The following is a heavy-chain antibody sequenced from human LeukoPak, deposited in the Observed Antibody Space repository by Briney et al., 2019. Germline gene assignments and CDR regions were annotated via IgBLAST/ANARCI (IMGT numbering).Heavy chain of an antibody. Sequence: SETLSLTCAVYGGSFSGYYWSWIRQPAGKGLEWIGRIYTSGSTNYNPSLKSRVTMSVDTSKNQFSLKLSSVTAADTAVYYCARDYDSSGYLSTWGQGTLVTVSS. CDR3: ARDYDSSGYLST. V-gene: IGHV4-59*10. D-gene: IGHD3-22*01. CDR1: GGSFSGYY. J-gene: IGHJ5*02. CDR2: IYTSGST.